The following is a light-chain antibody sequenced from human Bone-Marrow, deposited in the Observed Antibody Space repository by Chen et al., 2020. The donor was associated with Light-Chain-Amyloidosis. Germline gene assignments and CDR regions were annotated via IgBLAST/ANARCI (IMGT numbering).Light chain of an antibody. Sequence: SYELTQPPSVSVSPGQTARITCSGEDLPTKYAYWYQQKPGQAPVLVIQRDTERPSGISERFSGSSSWTTATLTISGVQAEDEADYHCQSADSSGTYEVIFGGGTKLTVL. V-gene: IGLV3-25*03. CDR3: QSADSSGTYEVI. CDR2: RDT. J-gene: IGLJ2*01. CDR1: DLPTKY.